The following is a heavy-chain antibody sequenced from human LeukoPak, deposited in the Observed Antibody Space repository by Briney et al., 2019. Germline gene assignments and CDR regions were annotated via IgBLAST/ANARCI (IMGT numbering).Heavy chain of an antibody. Sequence: GGSLRLSCVASGFTFSDYYMSWIRQAPGKGLEWVSYISSSGNTIYYADSVKGRFTISRDNAKNSLYLQMNSLRAEDTAVYYCARDTYYYGSGSDYWGQGTLVTVSS. D-gene: IGHD3-10*01. V-gene: IGHV3-11*01. J-gene: IGHJ4*02. CDR2: ISSSGNTI. CDR3: ARDTYYYGSGSDY. CDR1: GFTFSDYY.